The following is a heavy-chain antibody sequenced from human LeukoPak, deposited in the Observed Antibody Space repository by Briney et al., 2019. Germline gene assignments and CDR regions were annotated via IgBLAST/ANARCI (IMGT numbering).Heavy chain of an antibody. Sequence: KPSETLSLTCTDSGGSISSYYWSWIRQPPGKGLDWIGYIYYSGITNYNPSLKSRVTISVDTSKNQFSLRLSSVTAADTAVYYCAREAGTNEYYFDYWGQGTLVTVSS. CDR2: IYYSGIT. CDR1: GGSISSYY. CDR3: AREAGTNEYYFDY. J-gene: IGHJ4*02. D-gene: IGHD2-8*01. V-gene: IGHV4-59*01.